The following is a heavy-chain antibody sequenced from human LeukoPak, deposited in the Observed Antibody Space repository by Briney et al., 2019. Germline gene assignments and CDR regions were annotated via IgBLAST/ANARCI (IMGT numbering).Heavy chain of an antibody. J-gene: IGHJ6*02. Sequence: PSETLSLTCTVSGGSISSYYWSWIRQPPGKGLEWVGYIYYGGSTNYNPSLKSRVTISVATSKNQFSLKLSSVTAADTAVYYCARRTTYYDFWSGYYQIYGMDVWGQGTTVTVSS. CDR1: GGSISSYY. CDR3: ARRTTYYDFWSGYYQIYGMDV. D-gene: IGHD3-3*01. V-gene: IGHV4-59*08. CDR2: IYYGGST.